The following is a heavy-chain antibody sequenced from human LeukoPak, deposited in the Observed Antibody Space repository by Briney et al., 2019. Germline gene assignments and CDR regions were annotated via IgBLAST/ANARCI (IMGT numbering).Heavy chain of an antibody. Sequence: ETLSLTCTVSGGSISSNTYYWGWIRQPPGKGLEWVSAISGSGGSTYYADSVKGRFTISRDNSKNTLYLQMNSLRAEDTAVYYCAKDSGSYIDYWGQGTLVTVSS. J-gene: IGHJ4*02. V-gene: IGHV3-23*01. CDR3: AKDSGSYIDY. CDR2: ISGSGGST. D-gene: IGHD3-10*01. CDR1: GGSISSNTYY.